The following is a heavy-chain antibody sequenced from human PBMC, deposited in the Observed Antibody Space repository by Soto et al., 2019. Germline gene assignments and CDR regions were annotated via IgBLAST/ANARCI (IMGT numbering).Heavy chain of an antibody. Sequence: EVQLVESGGGLVQPGGSLRISCAVSGFSITTYWMSWVRQAPGKGLQWVASIKQDGSEIYYLDSVRGRFTISRDSAENSLHLLMNSLSAEDTGVYFCARDVGFDDVNWGQGTLVTVSS. J-gene: IGHJ4*02. CDR3: ARDVGFDDVN. V-gene: IGHV3-7*01. CDR1: GFSITTYW. CDR2: IKQDGSEI. D-gene: IGHD3-10*01.